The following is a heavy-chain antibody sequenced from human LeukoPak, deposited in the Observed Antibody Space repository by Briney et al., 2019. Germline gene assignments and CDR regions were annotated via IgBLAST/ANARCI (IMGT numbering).Heavy chain of an antibody. D-gene: IGHD6-19*01. J-gene: IGHJ4*02. V-gene: IGHV4-4*07. CDR3: ARDGSSGWFGTIDY. Sequence: PSETLSLTCTVSGGSISSYYWSWIRQPAGKGQEWIGRIYSSGSTNYNPSLKSRVTISVDKAKNQFSLNLSSVSAADTAVYYCARDGSSGWFGTIDYWGQGILVTVSS. CDR2: IYSSGST. CDR1: GGSISSYY.